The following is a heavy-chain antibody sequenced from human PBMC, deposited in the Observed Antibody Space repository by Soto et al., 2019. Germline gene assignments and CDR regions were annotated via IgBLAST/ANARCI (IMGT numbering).Heavy chain of an antibody. V-gene: IGHV3-23*01. Sequence: GGSLRLSCAASGFTSSSYAMSWVRQAPGKGLEWVSAISGSGGSTYYADSVKGRFTISRDNSKNTLYLQMNSLRAEDTAVYYCAKTMVRANYGMDVWGQGTTVTVSS. J-gene: IGHJ6*02. CDR2: ISGSGGST. CDR3: AKTMVRANYGMDV. D-gene: IGHD3-10*01. CDR1: GFTSSSYA.